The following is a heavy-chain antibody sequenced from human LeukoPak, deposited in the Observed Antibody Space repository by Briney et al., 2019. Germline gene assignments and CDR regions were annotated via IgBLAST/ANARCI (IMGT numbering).Heavy chain of an antibody. CDR1: GYTFTSYA. CDR3: ARDGCDYGSGRYYNDCGNWFDP. D-gene: IGHD3-10*01. J-gene: IGHJ5*02. CDR2: INTNTGNP. V-gene: IGHV7-4-1*02. Sequence: ASVKVSCKASGYTFTSYAMNWVRQAPGQGLEWMGWINTNTGNPTYAQGFTGRFVFSLDTSVSTAYLQISSLKAEDTAVYYCARDGCDYGSGRYYNDCGNWFDPWGQGTLVTVSS.